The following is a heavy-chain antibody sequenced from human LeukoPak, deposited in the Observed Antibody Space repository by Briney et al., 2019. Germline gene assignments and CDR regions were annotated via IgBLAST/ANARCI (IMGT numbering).Heavy chain of an antibody. CDR3: ARHQGELRVYYYSMDV. Sequence: ASVKVSCKIFAYTLSSNDISWVRQTPGQGLEWMGWISAYNGHTDYAQKFQGRVTVTTDTATRTVYMELRSLKSDDTAVYYCARHQGELRVYYYSMDVWGQGTRVTVAS. D-gene: IGHD1-26*01. CDR1: AYTLSSND. V-gene: IGHV1-18*01. CDR2: ISAYNGHT. J-gene: IGHJ6*02.